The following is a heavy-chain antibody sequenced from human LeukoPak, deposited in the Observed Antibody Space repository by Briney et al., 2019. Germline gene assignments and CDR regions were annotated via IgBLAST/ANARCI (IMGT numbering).Heavy chain of an antibody. Sequence: SETLSLTCTVSGGSISSYYWSWIRQPPGKGLEWIGYIYYSGSTNYNPSLKSRVTISVDTSKNQFSLKLSSVTAADTAVYYCARGYDSSGYYSNWFDPWGQGTLVTVSS. CDR1: GGSISSYY. V-gene: IGHV4-59*01. CDR3: ARGYDSSGYYSNWFDP. CDR2: IYYSGST. D-gene: IGHD3-22*01. J-gene: IGHJ5*02.